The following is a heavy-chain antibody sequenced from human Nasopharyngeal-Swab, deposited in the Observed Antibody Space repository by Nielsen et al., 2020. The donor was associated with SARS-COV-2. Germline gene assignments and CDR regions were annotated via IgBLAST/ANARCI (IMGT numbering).Heavy chain of an antibody. CDR2: ISYDGSNK. CDR3: ARGSLAVAGAPYFDY. D-gene: IGHD6-19*01. CDR1: GFIFSSYA. Sequence: GESLKISCAASGFIFSSYAMHWVRQAPGKGLEWVAVISYDGSNKYYADSVKGRFTISRDNAKNSLYLQMNSLRAEDTAVYYCARGSLAVAGAPYFDYWGQGTLVTVSS. V-gene: IGHV3-30-3*01. J-gene: IGHJ4*02.